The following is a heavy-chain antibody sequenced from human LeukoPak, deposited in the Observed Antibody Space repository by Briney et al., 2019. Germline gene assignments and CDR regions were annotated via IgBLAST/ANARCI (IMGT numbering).Heavy chain of an antibody. D-gene: IGHD5-18*01. J-gene: IGHJ4*02. V-gene: IGHV3-21*01. CDR2: ISSSSSYI. Sequence: GGYLRLYCAASGFTFSSYSMNWVRQAPGKGLEWVSAISSSSSYIYYADSVKGRFTISRDNAKNSLYLQMNSLRAEDTAVYYCAREYSYGSLYYFDYWGQGTLVTVSS. CDR3: AREYSYGSLYYFDY. CDR1: GFTFSSYS.